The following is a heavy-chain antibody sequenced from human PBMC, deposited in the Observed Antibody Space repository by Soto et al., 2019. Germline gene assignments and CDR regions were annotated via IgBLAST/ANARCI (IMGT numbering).Heavy chain of an antibody. V-gene: IGHV5-10-1*01. D-gene: IGHD2-2*01. J-gene: IGHJ5*02. CDR2: IDPSDSYT. Sequence: RGESLKISCKGSGYSFTSYWISWVRQMPGKGLEWMGRIDPSDSYTNYSPSFQGHVTISADKSISTAYLQWSSLKASDTAMYYCASRGRYCSSTSCLGFDPWGQGTLVTVSS. CDR3: ASRGRYCSSTSCLGFDP. CDR1: GYSFTSYW.